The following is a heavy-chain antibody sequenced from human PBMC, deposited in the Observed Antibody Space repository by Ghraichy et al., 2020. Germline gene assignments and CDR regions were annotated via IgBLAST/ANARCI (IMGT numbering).Heavy chain of an antibody. D-gene: IGHD6-13*01. Sequence: SETLSLTCTVSGGSISSSSYYWGWIRQPPGKGLEWIGSIYYSGSTYYNPSLKSRVTISVDTSKNQFSLKLSSVTAADTAVYYCARPRNGSSWTYWYFDLWGRGTLVTVSS. CDR3: ARPRNGSSWTYWYFDL. J-gene: IGHJ2*01. V-gene: IGHV4-39*01. CDR2: IYYSGST. CDR1: GGSISSSSYY.